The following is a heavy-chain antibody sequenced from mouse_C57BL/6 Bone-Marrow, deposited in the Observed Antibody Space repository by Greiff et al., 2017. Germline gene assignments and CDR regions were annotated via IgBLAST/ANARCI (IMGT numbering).Heavy chain of an antibody. Sequence: QVQLQQPGAELVKPGASVKLSCKASGYTFTSYWMQWVKQRPGQGLEWIGEIDPSDSYTNYNQKFKGKATLTVDTSSSTAYMQLSSLTSEDSAVYCCAREYGYGAWFAYWGQGTLVTVSA. CDR1: GYTFTSYW. CDR2: IDPSDSYT. CDR3: AREYGYGAWFAY. D-gene: IGHD1-2*01. V-gene: IGHV1-50*01. J-gene: IGHJ3*01.